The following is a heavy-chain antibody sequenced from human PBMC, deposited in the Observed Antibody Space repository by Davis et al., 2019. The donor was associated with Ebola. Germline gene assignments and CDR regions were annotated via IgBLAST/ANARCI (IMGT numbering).Heavy chain of an antibody. CDR3: ARAQFPTTSDH. J-gene: IGHJ4*02. CDR1: GFTFSSYW. Sequence: GESLKISCTASGFTFSSYWMHWVRQAPGKGLVWVSHINYDGRAYADSVKGRFTISRDNSKNTLYLQMNSLKSDDTAVYYCARAQFPTTSDHWGQGTLVTVSS. V-gene: IGHV3-74*01. CDR2: INYDGR. D-gene: IGHD1-1*01.